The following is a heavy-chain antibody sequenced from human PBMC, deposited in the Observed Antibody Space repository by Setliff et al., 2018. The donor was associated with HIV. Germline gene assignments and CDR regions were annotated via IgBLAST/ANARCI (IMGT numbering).Heavy chain of an antibody. Sequence: PSETLSLTCNVSGFSFRNSFYNWGWIRQPPGKGLEWIGTTYYSGTTYYNPSLKSRVTMSIDTSQNQFSLKLTSVTATDTAVYYCARHRYSSSINWFDPWGQGTLVTVSS. CDR2: TYYSGTT. D-gene: IGHD6-13*01. CDR3: ARHRYSSSINWFDP. CDR1: GFSFRNSFYN. V-gene: IGHV4-39*01. J-gene: IGHJ5*02.